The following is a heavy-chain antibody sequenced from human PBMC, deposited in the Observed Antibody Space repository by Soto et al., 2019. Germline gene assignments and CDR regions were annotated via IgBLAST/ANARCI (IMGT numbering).Heavy chain of an antibody. CDR1: GGSISSYY. CDR2: IYYSGST. J-gene: IGHJ3*02. CDR3: ARRYMGAVDI. Sequence: QVQLQESGPGLVKPSETMSLNCTVSGGSISSYYWSWIRQPPGKGLEWIGHIYYSGSTNYNPSLKSRVTISVDTSKDQFSLKLSSVTAADTAVYYLARRYMGAVDIWGQGTMGTVSS. D-gene: IGHD1-1*01. V-gene: IGHV4-59*08.